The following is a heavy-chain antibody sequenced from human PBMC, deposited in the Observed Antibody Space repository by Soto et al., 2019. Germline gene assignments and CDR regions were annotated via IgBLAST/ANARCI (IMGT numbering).Heavy chain of an antibody. CDR2: IDPSDSYT. D-gene: IGHD3-16*01. CDR3: AREAGGGVTNYYYYYGMDV. V-gene: IGHV5-10-1*01. Sequence: LGESLKISCKGSGYSFTSYWISWVRQMPGKGLEWMGRIDPSDSYTNYSPSFQGHVTISADKSISTAYLQWSSLKASDTAMYYCAREAGGGVTNYYYYYGMDVWGQGTTVTVSS. J-gene: IGHJ6*02. CDR1: GYSFTSYW.